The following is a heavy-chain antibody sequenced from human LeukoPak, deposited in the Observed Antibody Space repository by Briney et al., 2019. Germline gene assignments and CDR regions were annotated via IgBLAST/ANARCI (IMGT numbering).Heavy chain of an antibody. V-gene: IGHV3-23*01. D-gene: IGHD2-15*01. CDR1: GFTFSSYA. Sequence: GGSLRLSCAASGFTFSSYAMSWVRQAPGKGLEWVSAISGSGGSTYYADSVKGRFTISRDNSKNTLYLQMNSLRAEDTAVYYCAKDLSRYCSGGSRQIGDYWGQGTLVTVSS. CDR2: ISGSGGST. CDR3: AKDLSRYCSGGSRQIGDY. J-gene: IGHJ4*02.